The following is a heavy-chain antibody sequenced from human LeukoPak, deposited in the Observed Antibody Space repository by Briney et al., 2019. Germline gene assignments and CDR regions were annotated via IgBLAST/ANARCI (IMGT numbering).Heavy chain of an antibody. CDR2: IDPSDSYT. CDR1: GYRFTSYW. CDR3: ARQIDIAVAGDDY. V-gene: IGHV5-10-1*01. Sequence: GESLKISCKGSGYRFTSYWISWGRPMPGKGLEWMGRIDPSDSYTNYSPSFQGHVTISADKSISTAYLQWSSLKASDTAMYYCARQIDIAVAGDDYWGQGTLVTVSS. J-gene: IGHJ4*02. D-gene: IGHD6-19*01.